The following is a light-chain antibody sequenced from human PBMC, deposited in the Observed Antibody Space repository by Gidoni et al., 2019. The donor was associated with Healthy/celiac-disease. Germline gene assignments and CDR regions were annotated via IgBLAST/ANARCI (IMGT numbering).Light chain of an antibody. Sequence: DIVMTQSPDSLAVSLGERATINCKSSQSVLYSSNNKNYLAWYQQKPGQPPKLLIYWASTRESGVPDRFSGSGSGTDFTLTISSLQAEDVAGYYCQQYYSTLTFGGGTKVGIK. CDR2: WAS. V-gene: IGKV4-1*01. J-gene: IGKJ4*01. CDR3: QQYYSTLT. CDR1: QSVLYSSNNKNY.